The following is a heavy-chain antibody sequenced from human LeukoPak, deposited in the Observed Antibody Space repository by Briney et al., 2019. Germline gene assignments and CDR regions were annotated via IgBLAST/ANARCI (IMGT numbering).Heavy chain of an antibody. J-gene: IGHJ6*03. Sequence: KPSETLSPTWGLDGGSFSGYYSSWIRQPPGKGLEWSGEINHSVSTNYNPSLKSRVTISVDPSKNQFSLKLSSVTAADTAVYYCARVVRVVITPYRYYYYMDVWGKGTTVTVSS. D-gene: IGHD3-22*01. V-gene: IGHV4-34*01. CDR2: INHSVST. CDR1: GGSFSGYY. CDR3: ARVVRVVITPYRYYYYMDV.